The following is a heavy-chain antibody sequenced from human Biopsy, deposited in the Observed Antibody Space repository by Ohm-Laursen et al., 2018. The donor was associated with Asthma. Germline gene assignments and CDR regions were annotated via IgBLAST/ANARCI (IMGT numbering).Heavy chain of an antibody. CDR1: RDIFSSYG. D-gene: IGHD3-22*01. Sequence: ASSVKVSCKSSRDIFSSYGFSWVRQAPGQGLEWMGGIIPISLTPSYARRFRGRVTISADEYTRTAYMELSSLRSEDTAVYYCARDPSYFDPSVEGWHLWGQGTMVTVSS. CDR2: IIPISLTP. V-gene: IGHV1-69*01. J-gene: IGHJ3*01. CDR3: ARDPSYFDPSVEGWHL.